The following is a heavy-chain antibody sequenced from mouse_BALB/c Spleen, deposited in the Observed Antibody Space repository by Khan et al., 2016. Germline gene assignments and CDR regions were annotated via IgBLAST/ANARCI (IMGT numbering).Heavy chain of an antibody. Sequence: VQLQQSGPDLVKPGASVKISCKASGYSFTGYYIHWVKQSHGKSLEWIGRVNPNNGGTSYNQKFKDKAIVTVDKSSSTAYMELRSLTSEYSAVYYCAGTVLLPYCFDYWGQGTTLAVSS. CDR3: AGTVLLPYCFDY. V-gene: IGHV1-26*01. CDR1: GYSFTGYY. CDR2: VNPNNGGT. J-gene: IGHJ2*01. D-gene: IGHD2-10*01.